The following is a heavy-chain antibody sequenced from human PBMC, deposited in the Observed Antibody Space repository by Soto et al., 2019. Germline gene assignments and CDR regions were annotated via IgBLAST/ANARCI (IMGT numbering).Heavy chain of an antibody. V-gene: IGHV3-21*06. CDR2: VSSTTNYM. J-gene: IGHJ4*02. Sequence: PGGSLRLSCAASGFTFTRYSMNWVRQAPGKGLEWVSSVSSTTNYMYYGDSMKGRFTISRDNAKNSLYLEMNSLRAEDTALYYCARESEDLTSNFDYWGQGTLVTVSS. CDR3: ARESEDLTSNFDY. CDR1: GFTFTRYS.